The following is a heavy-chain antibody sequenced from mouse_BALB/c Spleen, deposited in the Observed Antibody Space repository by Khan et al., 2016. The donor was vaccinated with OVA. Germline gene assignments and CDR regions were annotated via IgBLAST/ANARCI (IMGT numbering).Heavy chain of an antibody. Sequence: VQLQQSGAELARPGASVKMSCKASGYTFTSYTIHWIKLRPGQGLEWIGFINPSNGYTNYNQKFKDKATLTADKSYTTVSMQLSSLNSDDSAVYNCVRDGAYHRNDGWFAYWCQGTLVTVSA. V-gene: IGHV1-4*01. CDR1: GYTFTSYT. J-gene: IGHJ3*01. CDR2: INPSNGYT. CDR3: VRDGAYHRNDGWFAY. D-gene: IGHD2-14*01.